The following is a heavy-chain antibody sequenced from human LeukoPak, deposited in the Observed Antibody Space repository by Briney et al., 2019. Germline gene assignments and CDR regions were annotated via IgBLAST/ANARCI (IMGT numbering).Heavy chain of an antibody. D-gene: IGHD6-13*01. CDR2: TYYRSKWYT. J-gene: IGHJ4*02. CDR3: ARGSYTSTWF. CDR1: GDSVSSNSAA. V-gene: IGHV6-1*01. Sequence: SQTLSLTCAISGDSVSSNSAAWSWIRQSPSRGLEWLGRTYYRSKWYTEYAVSVKSRITINPDTSKNQFSLQLNSVTPEDTAVYYCARGSYTSTWFWGQGTLVTVSS.